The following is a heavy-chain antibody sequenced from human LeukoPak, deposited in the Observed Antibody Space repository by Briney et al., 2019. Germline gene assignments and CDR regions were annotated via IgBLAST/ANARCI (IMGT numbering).Heavy chain of an antibody. D-gene: IGHD5-18*01. J-gene: IGHJ5*02. CDR1: GFTFNKYA. CDR3: AQSSGYNYAVS. CDR2: ISGSGRNT. Sequence: GGALRLSCVAPGFTFNKYAMTWVRQAPGKGLEWVSSISGSGRNTYYADSVKGRFTISRDNSKNTVYLQLNSLRVDDTAVFYCAQSSGYNYAVSWGQGTLVAVSS. V-gene: IGHV3-23*01.